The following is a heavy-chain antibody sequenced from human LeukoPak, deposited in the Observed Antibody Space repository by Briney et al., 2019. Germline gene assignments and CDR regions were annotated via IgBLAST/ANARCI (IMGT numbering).Heavy chain of an antibody. V-gene: IGHV4-59*08. CDR2: IYYSGST. J-gene: IGHJ3*02. CDR3: ASTNPREIMGVYYGSGSPMGAFDI. D-gene: IGHD3-10*01. Sequence: SETLSLTCTVSGGSISSYYWSWIRKPPGKGLEWIGYIYYSGSTNYNPSLKSRVTISVDTSKNQFSLKRSSVTAADTAVYYCASTNPREIMGVYYGSGSPMGAFDIWGQGTMVTVSS. CDR1: GGSISSYY.